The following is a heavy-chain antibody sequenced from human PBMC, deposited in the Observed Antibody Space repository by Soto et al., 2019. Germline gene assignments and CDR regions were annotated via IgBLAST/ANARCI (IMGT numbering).Heavy chain of an antibody. CDR1: GFTFSSYE. V-gene: IGHV3-48*03. J-gene: IGHJ1*01. Sequence: GGSLRLSCAASGFTFSSYEMNWVRQAPGKGMEWVSYISSSGSTIYYADSVKGRFTISRDNAKNSLYLQMNSLSAEDTAVYCCARGGGCSGGSCYSQHWGQGTLVTVSS. CDR3: ARGGGCSGGSCYSQH. CDR2: ISSSGSTI. D-gene: IGHD2-15*01.